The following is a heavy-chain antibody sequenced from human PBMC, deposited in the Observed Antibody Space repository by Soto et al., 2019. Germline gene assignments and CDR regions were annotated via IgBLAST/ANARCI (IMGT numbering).Heavy chain of an antibody. Sequence: SVKVSCKASGGTFSSYAISWVRQAPGQGLEWMGGIIPIFGTANYAQKFQGRVTITADKSTSTAYMELSSLRSEDTAVYYCARDPSFRGYSYGYFDYWGQGTLVTVSS. V-gene: IGHV1-69*06. CDR2: IIPIFGTA. D-gene: IGHD5-18*01. CDR3: ARDPSFRGYSYGYFDY. J-gene: IGHJ4*02. CDR1: GGTFSSYA.